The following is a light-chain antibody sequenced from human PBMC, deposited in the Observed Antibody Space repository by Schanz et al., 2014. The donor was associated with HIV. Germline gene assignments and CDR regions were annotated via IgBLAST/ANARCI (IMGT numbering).Light chain of an antibody. V-gene: IGKV3-20*01. J-gene: IGKJ1*01. CDR2: AAS. CDR3: QQYGSPPWT. CDR1: QSVSSSY. Sequence: EIVMTQSPATLSLSPGERATLSCRASQSVSSSYLAWYQQKPGQAPRLLIFAASSRATGIPDRFSGSESGTDFTLTISSVESEDYAMYYCQQYGSPPWTFGQGTKVEVK.